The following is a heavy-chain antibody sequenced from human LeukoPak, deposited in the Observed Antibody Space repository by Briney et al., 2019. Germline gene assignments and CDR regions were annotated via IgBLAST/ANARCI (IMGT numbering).Heavy chain of an antibody. CDR1: GGSISSYY. Sequence: SETLSLTCTVSGGSISSYYWSWIRQPPGKGLEWIGYIYYSGSTNYNPSLKSRVTISVDTSKNQFSLKLSSVTAADTAVYYCARAGGYPFYYSGMAVGAQGPTVPV. J-gene: IGHJ6*02. CDR3: ARAGGYPFYYSGMAV. D-gene: IGHD3-10*01. V-gene: IGHV4-59*08. CDR2: IYYSGST.